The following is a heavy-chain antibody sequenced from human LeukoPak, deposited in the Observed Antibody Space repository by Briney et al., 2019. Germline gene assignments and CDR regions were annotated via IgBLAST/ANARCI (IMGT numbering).Heavy chain of an antibody. CDR3: ALTDYGDY. Sequence: ASVKVSCKASGYTFTSFAIHWARQAPGQRLEWMGWINGGDGDTKYLQNFQGRVTITRDTSASTSYMELSSLTSEDTAIYYCALTDYGDYWGQGTLVTVSS. CDR1: GYTFTSFA. CDR2: INGGDGDT. V-gene: IGHV1-3*01. J-gene: IGHJ4*02.